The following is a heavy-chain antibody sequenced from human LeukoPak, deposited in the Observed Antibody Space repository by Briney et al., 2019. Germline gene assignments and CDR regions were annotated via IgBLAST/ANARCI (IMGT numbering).Heavy chain of an antibody. CDR3: ARHGYYYYYGMDV. V-gene: IGHV4-59*08. J-gene: IGHJ6*02. CDR2: IYYSGST. CDR1: GGSISSYY. Sequence: PSETLSLTCTVSGGSISSYYWSWIRQPPVKGLEWIGYIYYSGSTNYNPSLKSRVTISVDTSKNQFSLKLSSVTAADTAVYYCARHGYYYYYGMDVWGQGTTVTVSS.